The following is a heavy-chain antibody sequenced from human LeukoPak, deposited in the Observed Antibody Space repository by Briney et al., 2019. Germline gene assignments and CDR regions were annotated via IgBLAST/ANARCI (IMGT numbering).Heavy chain of an antibody. V-gene: IGHV4-59*01. D-gene: IGHD1-26*01. Sequence: PSETLSLTCTVSGGSISSDYWSWIRQPPGKGLEWIGYIYYSGTTNYSPSSKSRVTISVDTSKNQFSLKLSSVTAADTAVYYCARGLTIVGSTSFHFWGQGALVTVSS. J-gene: IGHJ4*02. CDR3: ARGLTIVGSTSFHF. CDR2: IYYSGTT. CDR1: GGSISSDY.